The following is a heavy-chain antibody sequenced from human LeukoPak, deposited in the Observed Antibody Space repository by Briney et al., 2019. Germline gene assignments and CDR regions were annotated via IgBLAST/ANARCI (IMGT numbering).Heavy chain of an antibody. J-gene: IGHJ4*02. CDR2: INHSGST. D-gene: IGHD3-10*01. Sequence: SETLSLTCAVYGGSFSGYYWSWIRQPPGKGLEWIGEINHSGSTNYNPSLKSRVTISVDTSKNQFSLKLSSVTAADTAVYYCARDTCGSGSYLIDYWGQGTLVTVSS. CDR1: GGSFSGYY. CDR3: ARDTCGSGSYLIDY. V-gene: IGHV4-34*01.